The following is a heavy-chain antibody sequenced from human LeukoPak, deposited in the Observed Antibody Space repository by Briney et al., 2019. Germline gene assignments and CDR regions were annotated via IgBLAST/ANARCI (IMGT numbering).Heavy chain of an antibody. CDR3: AVSCTSCQKTPNYFDP. J-gene: IGHJ5*02. CDR1: GYIFTSYD. D-gene: IGHD2-2*01. Sequence: ASVKVSCKASGYIFTSYDINWVRQTTGHGLEWMGWMNPNSGNAAYAQNFQGRVTMTRSTSISTAYMELSSLRSEDTAVYYCAVSCTSCQKTPNYFDPWGQGTLVTVSS. CDR2: MNPNSGNA. V-gene: IGHV1-8*01.